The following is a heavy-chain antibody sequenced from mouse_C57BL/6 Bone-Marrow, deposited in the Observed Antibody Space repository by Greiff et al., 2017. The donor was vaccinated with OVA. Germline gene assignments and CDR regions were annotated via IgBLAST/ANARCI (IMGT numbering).Heavy chain of an antibody. V-gene: IGHV1-74*01. Sequence: VQLQQPGAELVKPGASVKVSCKASGYTFTSYWMHWVKQRPGQGLVWNGRIHPSDSDTNYNQKFKGKATLTADKSSSTAYMQLSNLTSEDSAVYYCAIEGITTVWYFDVWGTGTTVTVSS. CDR2: IHPSDSDT. J-gene: IGHJ1*03. D-gene: IGHD1-1*01. CDR3: AIEGITTVWYFDV. CDR1: GYTFTSYW.